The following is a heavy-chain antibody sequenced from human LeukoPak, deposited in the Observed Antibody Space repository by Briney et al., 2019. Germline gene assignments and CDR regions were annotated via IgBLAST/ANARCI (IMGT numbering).Heavy chain of an antibody. Sequence: GASVNVSCKASGYTFTNYFMHGVRQAPGQGRVWMGIINPSGGSKSYAQKFQGRVTMTRDTSTSTVYMELSSLRSEDTAVYYCARGGSSSSPFFDYWGQGTLVTVSS. CDR2: INPSGGSK. D-gene: IGHD6-13*01. J-gene: IGHJ4*02. V-gene: IGHV1-46*01. CDR3: ARGGSSSSPFFDY. CDR1: GYTFTNYF.